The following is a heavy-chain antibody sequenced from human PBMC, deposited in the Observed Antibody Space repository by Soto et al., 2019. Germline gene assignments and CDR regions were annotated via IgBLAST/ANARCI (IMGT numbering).Heavy chain of an antibody. CDR3: VKYTVTEDLGES. D-gene: IGHD3-16*01. V-gene: IGHV3-23*01. Sequence: EVQLLESGGDVVRPGGSLRLSCAASGFTFSSYAMGWVRQAPGKGLEWVAGVSRAGTYTFYAASVSGRFSISRDNSRDTVDLYMNALRGDDTAVYFCVKYTVTEDLGESWGQGTLVSVSS. J-gene: IGHJ5*02. CDR1: GFTFSSYA. CDR2: VSRAGTYT.